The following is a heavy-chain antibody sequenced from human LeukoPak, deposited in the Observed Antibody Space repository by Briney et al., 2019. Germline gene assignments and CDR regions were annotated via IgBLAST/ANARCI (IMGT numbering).Heavy chain of an antibody. D-gene: IGHD3-22*01. CDR3: AGDLYYYDSSGYLPPAEYFQH. CDR2: INTNTGNP. J-gene: IGHJ1*01. Sequence: ASVKVSCKASGYTFTSYAMNWVRQAPGQGLEWMGWINTNTGNPTYAQGFTGRFVFSLDTSVSTAYLQISSLKAEDTAVYYCAGDLYYYDSSGYLPPAEYFQHWGQGTLVTVSS. V-gene: IGHV7-4-1*02. CDR1: GYTFTSYA.